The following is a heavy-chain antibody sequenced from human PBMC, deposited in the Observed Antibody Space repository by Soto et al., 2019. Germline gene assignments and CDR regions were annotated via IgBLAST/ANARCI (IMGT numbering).Heavy chain of an antibody. D-gene: IGHD3-22*01. Sequence: PSQTLSLTCAISGDSVSSNSAAWNWIRQSPSRGLEWLGRTYYRSKWYNDYAVSVKSRITINPDTSKNQFSLQLNSVTPEDTAVYYCARVLDYYDSSGTAHGFDPWGQGTLVTVSS. CDR3: ARVLDYYDSSGTAHGFDP. V-gene: IGHV6-1*01. CDR1: GDSVSSNSAA. CDR2: TYYRSKWYN. J-gene: IGHJ5*02.